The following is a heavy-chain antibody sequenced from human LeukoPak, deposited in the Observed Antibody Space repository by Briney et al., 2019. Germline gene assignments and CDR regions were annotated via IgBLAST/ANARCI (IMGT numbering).Heavy chain of an antibody. CDR1: GYSFTSYW. V-gene: IGHV3-23*01. Sequence: GESLKISCKGSGYSFTSYWIGWVRQMPGKGLEWVSAISSTGGRTYYADSVKGRFTISRDNSRNTVYLQMNSLRAEDTAVYYCAKESPYGDNRLYYFDYWGQGTLVTVSS. CDR3: AKESPYGDNRLYYFDY. D-gene: IGHD4-17*01. CDR2: ISSTGGRT. J-gene: IGHJ4*02.